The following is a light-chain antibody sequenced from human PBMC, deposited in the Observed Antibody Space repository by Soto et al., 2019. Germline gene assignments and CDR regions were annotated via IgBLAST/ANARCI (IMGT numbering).Light chain of an antibody. J-gene: IGKJ5*01. CDR1: QGISSW. CDR2: AAS. Sequence: DIQMTRSPSSVSASVGYRFTITCRASQGISSWLAWYQRKPGRAPKLLIYAASRLRAGVPLRFSGSGSGTDFTLTISDMKTEDFATYYCQQLNSFPLTFGQGTRLEIK. CDR3: QQLNSFPLT. V-gene: IGKV1D-12*01.